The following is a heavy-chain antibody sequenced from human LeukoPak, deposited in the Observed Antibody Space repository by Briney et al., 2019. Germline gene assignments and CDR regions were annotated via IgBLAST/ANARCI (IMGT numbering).Heavy chain of an antibody. CDR1: GYSFPNYW. J-gene: IGHJ5*02. D-gene: IGHD2-2*01. CDR3: ARLPETAMGRGRGYLGP. V-gene: IGHV5-51*01. CDR2: IYPDDSDV. Sequence: GESLKISCKGSGYSFPNYWIAWVRQMPGQGLEWMGIIYPDDSDVRYSPSFQGQVIISADRSTTTAYLQWSSLQASDTAMYYCARLPETAMGRGRGYLGPWGQGTLVIVSS.